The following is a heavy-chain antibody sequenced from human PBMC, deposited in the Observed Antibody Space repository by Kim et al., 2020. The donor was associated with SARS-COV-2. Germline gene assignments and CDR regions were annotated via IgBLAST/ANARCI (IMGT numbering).Heavy chain of an antibody. CDR1: GYTFTGYY. CDR3: AREARAAAGTYFDN. D-gene: IGHD6-13*01. Sequence: ASVKVSCKASGYTFTGYYIHWVRQAPGQQGLEWIGRINPNSDDTNYAQKFQGRVTMTRDTSISTAYMDLSRLRSDDPAVHYCAREARAAAGTYFDNWGQG. J-gene: IGHJ4*02. V-gene: IGHV1-2*06. CDR2: INPNSDDT.